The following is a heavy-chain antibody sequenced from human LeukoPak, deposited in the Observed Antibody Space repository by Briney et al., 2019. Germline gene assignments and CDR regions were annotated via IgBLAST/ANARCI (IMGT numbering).Heavy chain of an antibody. J-gene: IGHJ3*02. Sequence: GGSLRLSCAASGFTFSSYSMNWVRQAPGKGLEWVSSISSSSSYIYYADSVKGRFTISRDNAKNSLYLQMNSLRAEDTAIYYCASFGPDIAYEFSWDAYDIWGQGTMVTVSS. D-gene: IGHD5-12*01. V-gene: IGHV3-21*01. CDR1: GFTFSSYS. CDR3: ASFGPDIAYEFSWDAYDI. CDR2: ISSSSSYI.